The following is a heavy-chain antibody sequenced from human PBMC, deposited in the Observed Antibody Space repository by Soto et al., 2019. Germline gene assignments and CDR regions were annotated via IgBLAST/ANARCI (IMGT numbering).Heavy chain of an antibody. CDR2: IKSKTDGGTT. Sequence: FLRLSCAASGFTFSNAWMSWVRQAPGKGLEWVGRIKSKTDGGTTDYAAPVKGRFTISRDDSKNTLYLQMNSLKTEDTAVYYCTTDGLYSTDDYWGQGALVTVSS. J-gene: IGHJ4*02. CDR3: TTDGLYSTDDY. D-gene: IGHD6-13*01. V-gene: IGHV3-15*01. CDR1: GFTFSNAW.